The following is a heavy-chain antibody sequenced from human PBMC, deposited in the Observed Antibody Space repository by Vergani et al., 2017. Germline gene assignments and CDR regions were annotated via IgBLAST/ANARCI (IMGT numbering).Heavy chain of an antibody. CDR1: GVTFCSYS. CDR2: ISSSSSHI. J-gene: IGHJ6*03. V-gene: IGHV3-21*01. Sequence: VQLVESGGGLVKPGGSLRLSCAASGVTFCSYSMNWVRQARGKGRGWVSSISSSSSHIYYADSVKGRFTISRDNAKNSLYLQMNSLRAEDTAVYYCARERGYCSSTSCRYDMDVWGKGTTATVSS. CDR3: ARERGYCSSTSCRYDMDV. D-gene: IGHD2-2*01.